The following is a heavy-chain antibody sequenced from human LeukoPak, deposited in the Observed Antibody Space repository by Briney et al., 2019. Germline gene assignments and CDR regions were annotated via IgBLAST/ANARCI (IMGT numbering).Heavy chain of an antibody. J-gene: IGHJ6*04. CDR2: ISSSGSTI. Sequence: GGSLRLSCAASGFILSSYEMNWVRQAPGKGLEWVSYISSSGSTIYYADSVKGRFTISRDNAKNSLYLQMNSLRAEDTAVYYCAELGITMIGGVWGKGTTVTISS. D-gene: IGHD3-10*02. CDR1: GFILSSYE. CDR3: AELGITMIGGV. V-gene: IGHV3-48*03.